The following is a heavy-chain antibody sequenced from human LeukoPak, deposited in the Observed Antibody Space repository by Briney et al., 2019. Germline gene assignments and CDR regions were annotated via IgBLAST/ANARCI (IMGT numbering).Heavy chain of an antibody. V-gene: IGHV1-2*07. D-gene: IGHD6-19*01. CDR1: GYTFTGHY. J-gene: IGHJ6*03. CDR2: IYPSSGDI. Sequence: ASVKVSCKASGYTFTGHYMHWVRRAPGQGLEWMGWIYPSSGDIDYSHIFEGRVTVTRDTSISTAYMELSRLRSDDTAVYYCARAAIAVAGDYNYHYMDVWGKGTTVTVSS. CDR3: ARAAIAVAGDYNYHYMDV.